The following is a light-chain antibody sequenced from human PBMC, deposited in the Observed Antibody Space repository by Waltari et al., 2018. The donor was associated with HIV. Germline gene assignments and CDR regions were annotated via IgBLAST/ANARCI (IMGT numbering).Light chain of an antibody. CDR3: QHYTSSPTWT. CDR1: QSVSSD. CDR2: SAS. V-gene: IGKV3-20*01. J-gene: IGKJ1*01. Sequence: IVLTQSPGTLSLSPGERATFSCRASQSVSSDLVWYHQRPGQAPRLLIYSASTRATGIPDRFSGSGSGTDFTLTINSLEPEDSAVYYCQHYTSSPTWTFGQGTKVEIK.